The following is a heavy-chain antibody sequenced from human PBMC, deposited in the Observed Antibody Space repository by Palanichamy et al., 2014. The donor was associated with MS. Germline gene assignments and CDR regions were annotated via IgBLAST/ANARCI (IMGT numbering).Heavy chain of an antibody. D-gene: IGHD2-8*01. CDR2: IIPMFGTT. V-gene: IGHV1-69*01. J-gene: IGHJ6*02. CDR3: ARSGGHCTNGVCPYYYYYYAMDV. CDR1: GGTFSSYA. Sequence: QVQLVQSGAEVRKPGSSVEVSCKASGGTFSSYALSWVRQAPGQGLEWMGGIIPMFGTTNYAQTFQGRVTITADEATSSAYMELSALRSEDTAVYYCARSGGHCTNGVCPYYYYYYAMDVWGQGTTVTVSS.